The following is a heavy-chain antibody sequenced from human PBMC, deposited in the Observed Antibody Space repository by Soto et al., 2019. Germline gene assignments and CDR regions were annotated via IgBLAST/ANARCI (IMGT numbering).Heavy chain of an antibody. D-gene: IGHD1-26*01. J-gene: IGHJ4*02. Sequence: EVQLVESGGGLVQPGGSLRLSCAASGFTFSTYNMNWVRQAPGKGLEWVSYIRSSSNTIYYADSVEGRFTISRDNAKNSLYLQMNSLRDEDTAVYYCARDRVWDRSGSYGWDYWGQGTLVTVSS. CDR2: IRSSSNTI. CDR1: GFTFSTYN. V-gene: IGHV3-48*02. CDR3: ARDRVWDRSGSYGWDY.